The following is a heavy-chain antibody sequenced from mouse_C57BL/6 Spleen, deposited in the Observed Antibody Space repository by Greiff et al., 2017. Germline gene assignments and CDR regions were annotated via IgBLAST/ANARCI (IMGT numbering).Heavy chain of an antibody. D-gene: IGHD2-4*01. V-gene: IGHV1-81*01. J-gene: IGHJ3*01. CDR1: GYTFTSYG. CDR2: IYPRSGNT. Sequence: QVQLKQSGAELARPGASVKLSCKASGYTFTSYGISWVKQRTGQGLEWIGEIYPRSGNTYYNEKFKGKATLTADKSSSTAYMELRSLTSEDSAVYFCARWHDYDGAWFAYWGQGTLVTVSA. CDR3: ARWHDYDGAWFAY.